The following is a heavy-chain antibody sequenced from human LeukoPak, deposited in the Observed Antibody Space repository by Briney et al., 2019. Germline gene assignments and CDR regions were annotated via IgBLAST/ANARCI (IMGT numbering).Heavy chain of an antibody. V-gene: IGHV3-53*01. Sequence: GGSLRLSCAASGFTVSSNSMSWVRQAPGKGLEWVSVIYSGGNTFDADSVKGRFTISRDNSKNTLYLQMNSLGAEDTAVYYCARDRAGGSGFDYWGQGTLITASS. CDR1: GFTVSSNS. D-gene: IGHD1-1*01. CDR3: ARDRAGGSGFDY. J-gene: IGHJ4*02. CDR2: IYSGGNT.